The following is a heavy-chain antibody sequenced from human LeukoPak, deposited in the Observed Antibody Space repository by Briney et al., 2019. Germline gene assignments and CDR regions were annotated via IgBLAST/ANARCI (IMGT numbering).Heavy chain of an antibody. CDR2: ISSSGSTI. J-gene: IGHJ3*02. CDR3: ATPYYDFWSGCYKRGVRGADAFDI. V-gene: IGHV3-11*04. CDR1: GFTFSDYY. D-gene: IGHD3-3*01. Sequence: GGSLRLSCAASGFTFSDYYMSWIRQAPGKGREWVSYISSSGSTIYYADSVKGRFTISRDNAKNSLYLQMNSLRAEDTAVYYYATPYYDFWSGCYKRGVRGADAFDIWGQGTMVTVSS.